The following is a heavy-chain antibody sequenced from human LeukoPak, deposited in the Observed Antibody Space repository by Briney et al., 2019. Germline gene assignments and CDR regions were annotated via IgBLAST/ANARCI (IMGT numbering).Heavy chain of an antibody. CDR3: VKDRGYSTFDY. V-gene: IGHV3-7*03. Sequence: GGSLRLSCEASGFLFSNSWMSWVRQAPGKGLEWVANMNQDGSERNYVDSVKGRLTTSRDNAKGSLYLQMNGLRAEDTAVYFCVKDRGYSTFDYWGQGTLVTVSS. CDR2: MNQDGSER. J-gene: IGHJ4*02. CDR1: GFLFSNSW. D-gene: IGHD4-23*01.